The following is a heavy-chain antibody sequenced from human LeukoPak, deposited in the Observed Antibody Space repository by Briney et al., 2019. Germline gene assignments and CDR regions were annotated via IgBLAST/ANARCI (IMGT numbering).Heavy chain of an antibody. CDR1: GYTFPNYP. CDR3: AKNTPSGSMDL. Sequence: APVKVSCKASGYTFPNYPMNWVRQAPGQGLEWMGWINTNTGNPTYAQGFTGRFVFSLDTSVTTAYLQISSLKGEDTAVYYCAKNTPSGSMDLWGQGTLVTVSS. J-gene: IGHJ4*02. D-gene: IGHD2/OR15-2a*01. V-gene: IGHV7-4-1*02. CDR2: INTNTGNP.